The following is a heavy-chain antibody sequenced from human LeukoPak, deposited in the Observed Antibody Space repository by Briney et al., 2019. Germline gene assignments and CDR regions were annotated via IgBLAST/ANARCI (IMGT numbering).Heavy chain of an antibody. CDR2: IYHSGST. J-gene: IGHJ4*02. CDR3: ARHWETSSWYVDY. Sequence: SGTLSLTCAVSGGSISRSDWWSWVRPPPGKGLEWIGEIYHSGSTHCNPSLRSRVTISVDTSKNQLSLKLSSVTAADTAVYYCARHWETSSWYVDYWGQGTLVTVSS. V-gene: IGHV4-4*02. CDR1: GGSISRSDW. D-gene: IGHD6-13*01.